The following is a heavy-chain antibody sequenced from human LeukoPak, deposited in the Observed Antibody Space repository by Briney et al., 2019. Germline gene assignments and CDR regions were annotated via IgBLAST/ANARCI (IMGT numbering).Heavy chain of an antibody. D-gene: IGHD3-3*01. CDR3: ASRRIFGVARGHYFNY. V-gene: IGHV4-61*08. J-gene: IGHJ4*02. Sequence: SETLSLTCTGSGGSISSGEYYWSWIRQPPGKGLEWIGYIYYSGSTNYNPSLKSRVTISVDTSKNQFSLKLSSVTAADTAVYYCASRRIFGVARGHYFNYWGQGTLVTVSS. CDR2: IYYSGST. CDR1: GGSISSGEYY.